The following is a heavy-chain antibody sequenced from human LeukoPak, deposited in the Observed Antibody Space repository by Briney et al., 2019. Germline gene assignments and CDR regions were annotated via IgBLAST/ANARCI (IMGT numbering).Heavy chain of an antibody. CDR1: GFTLTTYS. CDR2: MSYDGTNK. J-gene: IGHJ4*02. D-gene: IGHD2-15*01. V-gene: IGHV3-30*03. CDR3: ARVRVPSRILLPYFDY. Sequence: SGGSLGLSCAASGFTLTTYSIHWVRQAPGKGLEWVAVMSYDGTNKYYADSVKGRFIISRDNSENTVYLQMNDLRAEDTAVYYCARVRVPSRILLPYFDYWGQGTLVTVSS.